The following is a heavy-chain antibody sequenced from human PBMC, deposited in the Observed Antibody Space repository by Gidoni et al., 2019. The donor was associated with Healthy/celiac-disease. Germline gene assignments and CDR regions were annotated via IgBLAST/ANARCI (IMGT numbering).Heavy chain of an antibody. CDR1: GFTFSSYA. D-gene: IGHD6-19*01. CDR3: ASTGYSSGWYHAGGVDY. Sequence: QVQLVESGGGVVQPGRSLRLSCAASGFTFSSYAMHWVRQAPGKGLEWVAVISYDGSNKYYADSVKGRFTISRDNSKNTLYLQMNSLRAEDTAVYYCASTGYSSGWYHAGGVDYWGQGTLVTVSS. J-gene: IGHJ4*02. V-gene: IGHV3-30-3*01. CDR2: ISYDGSNK.